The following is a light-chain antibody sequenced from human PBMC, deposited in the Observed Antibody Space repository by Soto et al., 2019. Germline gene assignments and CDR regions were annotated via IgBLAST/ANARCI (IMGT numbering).Light chain of an antibody. Sequence: QSALTQPRSVSVSPGQSVTISCTGSSSDVGGYNYVSWYQQHPGKAPKLMIYDVSKRPSGVPDRFSGSESGNTASLTISGLQAEDEADYYCCSYAGSYTWVFGGGTKVTVL. CDR3: CSYAGSYTWV. J-gene: IGLJ3*02. CDR2: DVS. CDR1: SSDVGGYNY. V-gene: IGLV2-11*01.